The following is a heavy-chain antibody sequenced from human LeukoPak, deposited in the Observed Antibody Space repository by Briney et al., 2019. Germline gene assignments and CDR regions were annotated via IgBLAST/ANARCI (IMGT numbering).Heavy chain of an antibody. CDR1: GFTFSSYG. J-gene: IGHJ4*02. D-gene: IGHD6-19*01. V-gene: IGHV3-23*01. Sequence: GGSLRLSCAASGFTFSSYGMSWVRHAPGKGLEGVSAFSGSGGSTYYADSVKGRFTISRDNSKNTLYLQMNSLRAEDTAVYYCAKAALFDVIAVAGTRRNPDYWGQGTLVTVSS. CDR2: FSGSGGST. CDR3: AKAALFDVIAVAGTRRNPDY.